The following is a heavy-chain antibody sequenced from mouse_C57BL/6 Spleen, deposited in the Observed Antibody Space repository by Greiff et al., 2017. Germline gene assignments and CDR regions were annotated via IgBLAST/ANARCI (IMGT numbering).Heavy chain of an antibody. D-gene: IGHD1-1*01. CDR1: GYAFSSYW. Sequence: QVQLKESGAELVKPGASVKISCKASGYAFSSYWMNWVKQRPGKGLEWIGQIYPGDGDTNYNGKFKGKATLTADKSSSTAYMQLSSLTSEDFAFYFCARSEYYCGSSFYYFDYWGQGTTLTVSS. CDR2: IYPGDGDT. V-gene: IGHV1-80*01. CDR3: ARSEYYCGSSFYYFDY. J-gene: IGHJ2*01.